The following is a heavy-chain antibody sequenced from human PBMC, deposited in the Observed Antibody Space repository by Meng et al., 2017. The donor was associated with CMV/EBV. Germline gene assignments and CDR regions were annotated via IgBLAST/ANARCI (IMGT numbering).Heavy chain of an antibody. J-gene: IGHJ4*02. V-gene: IGHV2-5*02. Sequence: LVPPSHDTSLPCTYTVFVLGTNGVGVGVSQRPPGKPLEWLALIYWDYDKRYSPSLKSRLTITTDTSKTQVVLTMTNMDPVDTATYYCAHRGSYGYHGYWGQGTLVTVSS. CDR1: VFVLGTNGVG. CDR3: AHRGSYGYHGY. D-gene: IGHD5-18*01. CDR2: IYWDYDK.